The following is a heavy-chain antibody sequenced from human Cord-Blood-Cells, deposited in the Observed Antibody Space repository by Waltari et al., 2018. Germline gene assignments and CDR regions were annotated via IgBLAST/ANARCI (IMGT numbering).Heavy chain of an antibody. CDR1: GRSFSVYY. J-gene: IGHJ4*02. CDR3: ARGLWQWLAIDY. Sequence: QVQLQQWCAGLLKPSETLSLTCAVYGRSFSVYYWRWIRPPPGKGLEWIGEINHSGSTNYNPSLKSRVTISVDTSKNQFSLKLSSVTAADTAVYYCARGLWQWLAIDYWGQGTLVTVSS. V-gene: IGHV4-34*01. CDR2: INHSGST. D-gene: IGHD6-19*01.